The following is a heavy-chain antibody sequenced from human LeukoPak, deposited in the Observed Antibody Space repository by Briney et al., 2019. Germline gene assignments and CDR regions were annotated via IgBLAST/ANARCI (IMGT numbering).Heavy chain of an antibody. V-gene: IGHV4-31*03. J-gene: IGHJ4*02. CDR3: ARGGPDTAMVPPDY. D-gene: IGHD5-18*01. CDR1: GGSISSDGYY. Sequence: SQTLSLTCTVSGGSISSDGYYWSWIRQHPGTGLEWIGYIYYSGSTYYNPSLKSRVTISVDTSKNQFSLKLSSVTAADTAVYYCARGGPDTAMVPPDYWGQGTLVTVSS. CDR2: IYYSGST.